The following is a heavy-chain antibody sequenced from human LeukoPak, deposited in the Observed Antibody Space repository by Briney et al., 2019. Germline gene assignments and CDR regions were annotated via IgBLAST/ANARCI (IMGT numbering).Heavy chain of an antibody. Sequence: GASVKVSCKASGYTFTSYAMHRVRRAPGQRLEWIGWINAGNGNTKYSQKFQGRVTITRDTSASTAYMELSSLRSEDTAVYYCARGLSSSWPFDPWGQGTLVTVSS. CDR3: ARGLSSSWPFDP. J-gene: IGHJ5*02. CDR1: GYTFTSYA. V-gene: IGHV1-3*01. D-gene: IGHD6-13*01. CDR2: INAGNGNT.